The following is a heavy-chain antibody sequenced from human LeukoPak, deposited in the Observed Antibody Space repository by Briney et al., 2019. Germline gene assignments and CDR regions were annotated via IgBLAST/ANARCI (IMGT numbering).Heavy chain of an antibody. J-gene: IGHJ4*02. CDR2: ISSGSDNT. CDR1: GFTFSNYA. D-gene: IGHD5-18*01. Sequence: PGGSLRLSCVASGFTFSNYAMTWARQAPGKGLEWVSTISSGSDNTYYADSVKGRFTISRDNSKNTLYLQMNSLRAEDTAVYYCARDHTAAFLDYWGQGTLVTVSS. V-gene: IGHV3-23*01. CDR3: ARDHTAAFLDY.